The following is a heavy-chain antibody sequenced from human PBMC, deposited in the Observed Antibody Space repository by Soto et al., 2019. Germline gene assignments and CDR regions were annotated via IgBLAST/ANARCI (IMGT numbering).Heavy chain of an antibody. J-gene: IGHJ6*02. V-gene: IGHV4-61*01. Sequence: SETLSLTCTVSGGSVSSGSYYWSWIRQPPGKGLEWIGYIYYSGSTNYNPSLKSRVTISVDTSKNQFSLKLSSVTAADTAVYYCARAAVSSGWYYYYYGMDVWGQGTTVTVSS. CDR3: ARAAVSSGWYYYYYGMDV. D-gene: IGHD6-19*01. CDR1: GGSVSSGSYY. CDR2: IYYSGST.